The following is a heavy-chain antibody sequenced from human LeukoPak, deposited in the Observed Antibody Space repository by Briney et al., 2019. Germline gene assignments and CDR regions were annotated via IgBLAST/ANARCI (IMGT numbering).Heavy chain of an antibody. CDR1: GGSTSTPY. CDR2: LYYKGST. J-gene: IGHJ5*02. Sequence: PETPSLTCTVSGGSTSTPYRCWIRQPPGKGLEWIGQLYYKGSTSYNPSLKSRVSISVDTSKNQLSLDLSSVTAADTAVYFCARDLISEYSKSHSHFDPWGQGTLVTVSS. CDR3: ARDLISEYSKSHSHFDP. V-gene: IGHV4-59*11. D-gene: IGHD5-12*01.